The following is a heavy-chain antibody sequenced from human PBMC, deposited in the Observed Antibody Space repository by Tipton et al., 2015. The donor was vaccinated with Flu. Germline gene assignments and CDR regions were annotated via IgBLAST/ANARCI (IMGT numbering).Heavy chain of an antibody. Sequence: TLSLTCTVSGGSISSSSYFWGWIRQPPGKGLEWIGSIFHSGTTYYNPSLTSRVTRSVDTSKNQFSLKMSSVTAADTAVYYCARASGSGTYVMFDYWGQGTLVTVSS. CDR3: ARASGSGTYVMFDY. CDR1: GGSISSSSYF. J-gene: IGHJ4*02. CDR2: IFHSGTT. D-gene: IGHD3-10*01. V-gene: IGHV4-39*07.